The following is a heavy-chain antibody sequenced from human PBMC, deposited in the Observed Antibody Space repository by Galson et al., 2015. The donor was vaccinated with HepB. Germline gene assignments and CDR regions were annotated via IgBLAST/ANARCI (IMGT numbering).Heavy chain of an antibody. CDR3: AREGIAAATNPVDY. V-gene: IGHV1-69*13. Sequence: SVKVSCKASGGTFSTHAMSWVRQAPGQGLGWMGGITPIFGTAKYGQKFQGRVTITADESTSTVYMELRSLRSDDTAVYYCAREGIAAATNPVDYWGQGTLVTVSS. J-gene: IGHJ4*02. CDR2: ITPIFGTA. CDR1: GGTFSTHA. D-gene: IGHD6-13*01.